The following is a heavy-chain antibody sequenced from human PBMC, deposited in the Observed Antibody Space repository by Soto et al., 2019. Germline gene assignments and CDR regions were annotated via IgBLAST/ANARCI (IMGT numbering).Heavy chain of an antibody. V-gene: IGHV3-7*03. Sequence: QAGGSLRLSCATSGFTFSSYWMSWVRQPPGKGLEWVATIKQDESEKYYVDSVKGRFTVSRDNAKNSLYLQMNTLRAEDTAVYYCARGDYFDRRFDYWGQGALVTVSS. J-gene: IGHJ4*02. CDR3: ARGDYFDRRFDY. CDR2: IKQDESEK. CDR1: GFTFSSYW. D-gene: IGHD3-22*01.